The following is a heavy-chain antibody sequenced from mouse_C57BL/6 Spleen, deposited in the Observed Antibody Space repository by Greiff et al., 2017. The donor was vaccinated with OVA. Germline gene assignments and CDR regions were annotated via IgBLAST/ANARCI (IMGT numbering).Heavy chain of an antibody. CDR2: IDPETGGT. CDR1: GYTFTDYE. V-gene: IGHV1-15*01. CDR3: TRKITYWYFDV. J-gene: IGHJ1*03. D-gene: IGHD1-1*01. Sequence: VQLQQSGAELVRPGASVTLSCKASGYTFTDYEMHWVKQTPVHGLEWIGAIDPETGGTAYNQKFKGKAILTADKSSSTAYMELRSLTSEDSAVYYCTRKITYWYFDVWGTGTTVTVSS.